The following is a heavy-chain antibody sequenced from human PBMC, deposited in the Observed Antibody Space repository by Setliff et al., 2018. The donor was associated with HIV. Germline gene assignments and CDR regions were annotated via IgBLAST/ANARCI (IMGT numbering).Heavy chain of an antibody. CDR3: ARPVSKYFYGMDV. V-gene: IGHV4-59*11. CDR2: LYHAGST. J-gene: IGHJ6*02. CDR1: GVSISSHY. Sequence: LTCNVSGVSISSHYWSWIRQPPGKGLEWIGTLYHAGSTSYNSSLKSRVTISGDTSKNLFSLKVTSVTAADTAVYYCARPVSKYFYGMDVWGLGTTVTVSS.